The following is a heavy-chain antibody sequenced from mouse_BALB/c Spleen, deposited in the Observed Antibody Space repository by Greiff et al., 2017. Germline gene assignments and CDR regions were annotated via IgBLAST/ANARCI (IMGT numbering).Heavy chain of an antibody. D-gene: IGHD2-10*02. J-gene: IGHJ1*01. Sequence: QVQLKQPGAELVRPGASVKLSCKASGYTFTSYWINWVKQRPGQGLEWIGNIYPSDSYTNYNQKFKDKATLTVDKSSSTAYMQLSSPTSEDSAVYYCTRKGGYDHFDVWGAGTTVTVSS. CDR2: IYPSDSYT. V-gene: IGHV1-69*02. CDR3: TRKGGYDHFDV. CDR1: GYTFTSYW.